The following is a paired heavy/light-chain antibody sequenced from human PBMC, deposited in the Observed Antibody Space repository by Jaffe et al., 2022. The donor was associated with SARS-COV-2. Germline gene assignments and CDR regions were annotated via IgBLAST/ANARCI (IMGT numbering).Heavy chain of an antibody. D-gene: IGHD3-10*01. J-gene: IGHJ5*02. CDR2: IYNSGTT. CDR3: AKIRAGYGSAYFDA. Sequence: QLQLQESGPGLVKPSETLSLTCTVSGGSRSTNIYYWGWVRQPPGKGLEWIGSIYNSGTTYYNPSLESRVTISEDTSKNQLSLKLSSVTAADTAVYYCAKIRAGYGSAYFDAWGQGTLVTVSS. V-gene: IGHV4-39*01. CDR1: GGSRSTNIYY.
Light chain of an antibody. J-gene: IGKJ4*01. CDR1: QSVTSNS. V-gene: IGKV3-20*01. Sequence: EIVLTQSPGTLSLSPGQRATLSCRASQSVTSNSLAWYQQKPGQAPRLLIYGASSRATGIPDRFSGSGSGTDFTLTISRLEPEDFAVYYCQQYVRSPLTFGGGTKVEIK. CDR2: GAS. CDR3: QQYVRSPLT.